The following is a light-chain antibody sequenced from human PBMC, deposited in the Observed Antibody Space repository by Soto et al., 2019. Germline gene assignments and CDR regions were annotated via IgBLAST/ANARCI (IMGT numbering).Light chain of an antibody. CDR2: LGS. CDR1: RSLLHLNGYNY. Sequence: DIVMTQSPLSLPVTPGEPASISCRSSRSLLHLNGYNYLDWYLQRPGQSPQLLICLGSNRASGVPDRFSGSGSGTDFTLEISRVEAEDVGVYYCMQALETPRTFGQGTKLEIK. CDR3: MQALETPRT. J-gene: IGKJ2*01. V-gene: IGKV2-28*01.